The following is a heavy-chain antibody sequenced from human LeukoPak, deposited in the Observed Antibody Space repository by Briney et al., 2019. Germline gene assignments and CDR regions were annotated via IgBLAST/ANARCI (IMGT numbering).Heavy chain of an antibody. V-gene: IGHV1-2*06. CDR2: INPNSGGT. Sequence: GASVKVSCKASGYTFTGYYMHWVRQAPGQGLEWMGRINPNSGGTNYAQKFQGRVTMTRDTSISTAYMELSRLRSDNTAVYYCARERELGITDYWGQGTLVTVSS. CDR3: ARERELGITDY. CDR1: GYTFTGYY. D-gene: IGHD7-27*01. J-gene: IGHJ4*02.